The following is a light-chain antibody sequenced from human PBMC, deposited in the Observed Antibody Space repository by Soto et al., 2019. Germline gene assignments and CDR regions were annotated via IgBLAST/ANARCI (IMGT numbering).Light chain of an antibody. CDR1: SGHSSYI. Sequence: QSVLTQSSSASASLGSSXKLTCTLSSGHSSYIIAWHQQQPGKAPRYLMKLEGSGSYNKGSGVPDRFSGSSSGADRYLTISNLQFEDEADYYCETWDSNTHTVFGGGTQLTVL. CDR3: ETWDSNTHTV. V-gene: IGLV4-60*02. CDR2: LEGSGSY. J-gene: IGLJ3*02.